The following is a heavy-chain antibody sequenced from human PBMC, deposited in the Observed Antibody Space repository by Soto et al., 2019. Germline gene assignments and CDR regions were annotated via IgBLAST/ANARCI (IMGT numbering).Heavy chain of an antibody. J-gene: IGHJ4*02. CDR2: ISYDGSNK. D-gene: IGHD1-26*01. V-gene: IGHV3-30*18. CDR1: GFTFSSYG. Sequence: QVQLVESGGGVVQPGRSLRLSCAASGFTFSSYGMHWVHQAPGKGLEWVAVISYDGSNKYYADSVKGRFTISRDNSKNTLYMQMNSLSTEDTAVYYCAKTMYGVWEPLYWSQGALVTVSS. CDR3: AKTMYGVWEPLY.